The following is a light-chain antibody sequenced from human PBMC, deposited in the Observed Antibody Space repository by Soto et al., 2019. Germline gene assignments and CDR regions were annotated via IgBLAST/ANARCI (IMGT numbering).Light chain of an antibody. Sequence: IQVTQSPSSLSASVGDRVTITCRASQGISSHLAWYQQKPGKAPKVLIYSASTLESGVPSRFSGSGSGTDFTLTISSLQPEDFATPYCPQFNSLPLTFGGGTRVEIK. V-gene: IGKV1-9*01. CDR1: QGISSH. CDR2: SAS. J-gene: IGKJ4*01. CDR3: PQFNSLPLT.